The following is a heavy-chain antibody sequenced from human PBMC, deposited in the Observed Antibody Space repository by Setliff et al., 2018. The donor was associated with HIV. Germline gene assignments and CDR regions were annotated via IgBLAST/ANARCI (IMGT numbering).Heavy chain of an antibody. J-gene: IGHJ6*03. D-gene: IGHD3-9*01. CDR3: ARGDQTGYYTTYYYYMDV. V-gene: IGHV3-30*03. CDR2: ISVDGSGK. CDR1: EFTFSGHW. Sequence: PGGSLRLSCAASEFTFSGHWMSWVRQAPGKGLEWVAAISVDGSGKFYADSVKGRFTISRDNARNTVFLQMNSLRAEYSAVYYCARGDQTGYYTTYYYYMDVWGLGTTVTVSS.